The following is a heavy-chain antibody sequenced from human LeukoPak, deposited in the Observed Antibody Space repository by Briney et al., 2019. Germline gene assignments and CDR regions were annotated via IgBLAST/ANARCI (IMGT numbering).Heavy chain of an antibody. CDR3: ARDSGSYVAGDRAFDP. J-gene: IGHJ5*02. CDR1: GYTFTSYG. D-gene: IGHD1-26*01. CDR2: ISAYNGNT. Sequence: ASVKVSCKASGYTFTSYGISWVRQAPGQGLEWMGWISAYNGNTNYAQKLQGRVTMTTDTSTSTAYIELRSLRSDDTAVYYCARDSGSYVAGDRAFDPWGQGTLVTVSS. V-gene: IGHV1-18*01.